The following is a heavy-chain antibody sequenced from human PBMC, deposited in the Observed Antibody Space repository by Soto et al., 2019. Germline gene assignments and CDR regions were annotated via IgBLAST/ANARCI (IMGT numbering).Heavy chain of an antibody. Sequence: GGSLRLSCAASGFTFSSYGMHWVRQAPGKGLEWVAVISYDGNNKYHVDSVKGRFTISRDNSKNTLYLQMNSLRAEDTAVYYCAKDRCSGGTCYYFDYWGQGTLVTVSS. CDR2: ISYDGNNK. CDR1: GFTFSSYG. D-gene: IGHD2-15*01. V-gene: IGHV3-30*18. J-gene: IGHJ4*02. CDR3: AKDRCSGGTCYYFDY.